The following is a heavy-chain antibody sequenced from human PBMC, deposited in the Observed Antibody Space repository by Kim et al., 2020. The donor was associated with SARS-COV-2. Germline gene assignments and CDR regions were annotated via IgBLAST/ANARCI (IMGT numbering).Heavy chain of an antibody. V-gene: IGHV4-34*01. J-gene: IGHJ4*02. CDR3: AREGYYGSGSYYH. D-gene: IGHD3-10*01. Sequence: SETLSLTCAVYGGSFSGYYWSWIRQPPGKGLEWIGEINHSGSTNYNPSLKSRVTISVDTSKNQFSLKLSSVTAADTAVYYCAREGYYGSGSYYHWGQGTLVTVSS. CDR2: INHSGST. CDR1: GGSFSGYY.